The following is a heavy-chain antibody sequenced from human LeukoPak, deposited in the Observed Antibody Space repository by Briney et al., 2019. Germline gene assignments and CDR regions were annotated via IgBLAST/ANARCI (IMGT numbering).Heavy chain of an antibody. Sequence: GASVKVSCKASGYTFTSYAMHWERQAPGQRLEWMGWINAGNGNTKYSQKFQGRVTITRDTSASTAYMELSSLRSEDTAVYYCARGVGYCSSTSCYAYNWFDPWGQGTLVTVSS. V-gene: IGHV1-3*01. CDR3: ARGVGYCSSTSCYAYNWFDP. D-gene: IGHD2-2*01. J-gene: IGHJ5*02. CDR1: GYTFTSYA. CDR2: INAGNGNT.